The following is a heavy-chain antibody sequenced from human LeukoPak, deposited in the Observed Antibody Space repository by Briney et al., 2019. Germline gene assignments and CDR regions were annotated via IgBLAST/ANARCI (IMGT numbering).Heavy chain of an antibody. CDR1: GDSVSNNSAA. D-gene: IGHD1-7*01. CDR3: ARERNYVKFDY. J-gene: IGHJ4*02. V-gene: IGHV6-1*01. Sequence: SQTLSLTCAVSGDSVSNNSAAWHWLRQSPSRGLEWLGRTYYRSKWYSDYAVSVKSRITVNPDTSKNQFSLQLNSVTPEDTAVYYCARERNYVKFDYWGQGTLVTVSS. CDR2: TYYRSKWYS.